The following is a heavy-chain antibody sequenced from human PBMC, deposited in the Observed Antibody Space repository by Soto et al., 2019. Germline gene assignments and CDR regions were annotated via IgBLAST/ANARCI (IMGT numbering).Heavy chain of an antibody. J-gene: IGHJ6*02. V-gene: IGHV4-39*01. D-gene: IGHD6-19*01. CDR1: GGSISSSSYY. Sequence: SETLSLTCTVSGGSISSSSYYWGWIRQPPGKGLEWIGSIYYSGSTYYNPSLKSRVTISVDTSKNQFSLKLSSVTAADTAVYYCARQEGSGWSYYYYGMDVWGQGTTVTVSS. CDR3: ARQEGSGWSYYYYGMDV. CDR2: IYYSGST.